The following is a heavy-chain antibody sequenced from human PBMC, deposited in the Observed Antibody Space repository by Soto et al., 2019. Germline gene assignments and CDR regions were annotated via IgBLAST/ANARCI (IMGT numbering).Heavy chain of an antibody. CDR1: GYTLTSYY. V-gene: IGHV1-46*01. CDR2: INPSGGST. D-gene: IGHD2-2*01. CDR3: ARDREYQLLYFDY. J-gene: IGHJ4*02. Sequence: QVQLVQSGAEVKKPGASVKVSCKASGYTLTSYYMHWVRQAPGQGLEWMGIINPSGGSTSYAQTFQGKVTMTRDTSASTVYMELSSLRSEETAVYYCARDREYQLLYFDYWGQGTLVTVSS.